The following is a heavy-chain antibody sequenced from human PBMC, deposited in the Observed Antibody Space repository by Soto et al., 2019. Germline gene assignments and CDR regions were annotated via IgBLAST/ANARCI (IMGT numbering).Heavy chain of an antibody. CDR1: GFTFSTRA. CDR2: IVGSGDA. V-gene: IGHV3-23*01. Sequence: GGSLRLSCVASGFTFSTRAMMWVRQAPGKGLEWVSGIVGSGDAFHADSVKGRFTISKDNSKNTLYLQMNGLRAEDTAVYFCAKDAVYDDGVWLPDYWGQGALVTVSS. J-gene: IGHJ4*02. D-gene: IGHD4-17*01. CDR3: AKDAVYDDGVWLPDY.